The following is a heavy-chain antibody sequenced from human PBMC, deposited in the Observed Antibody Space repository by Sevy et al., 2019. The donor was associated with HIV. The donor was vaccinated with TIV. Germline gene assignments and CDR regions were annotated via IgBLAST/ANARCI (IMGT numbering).Heavy chain of an antibody. V-gene: IGHV3-23*01. Sequence: GGSLRLSCAASGFTFSSYAMSWVRQAPGKGLEWVSAISGSGGSTDYADSVKGRFTISRDNSKNTLYLQMNSLRAEDTAEYYCAKRSYYDFWSGKAHYYGMDVWGQGTTVTVSS. J-gene: IGHJ6*02. D-gene: IGHD3-3*01. CDR3: AKRSYYDFWSGKAHYYGMDV. CDR1: GFTFSSYA. CDR2: ISGSGGST.